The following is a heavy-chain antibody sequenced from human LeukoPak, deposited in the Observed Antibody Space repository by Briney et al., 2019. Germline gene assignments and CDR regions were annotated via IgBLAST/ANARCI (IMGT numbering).Heavy chain of an antibody. J-gene: IGHJ4*02. Sequence: GESLKISCKASGYTLTNYWIGWVRQMPGKGLEWMGIIQPGDSSTGYSPSFQGQVTISADKSITTAYLQWSSLKASDTAMYYCARWPRGSTNCYFDXXGQGTLVTV. CDR3: ARWPRGSTNCYFDX. CDR1: GYTLTNYW. V-gene: IGHV5-51*01. D-gene: IGHD2/OR15-2a*01. CDR2: IQPGDSST.